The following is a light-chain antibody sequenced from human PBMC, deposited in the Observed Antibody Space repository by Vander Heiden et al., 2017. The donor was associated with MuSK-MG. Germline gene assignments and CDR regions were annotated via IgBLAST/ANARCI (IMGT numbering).Light chain of an antibody. V-gene: IGKV1-9*01. CDR1: QGISSY. CDR3: QQLNSYPLFT. Sequence: DIQLTQSPSFLSASVADRVTITCRASQGISSYLAWYQQKPGKAPNLLIYAASTLQSGVPSRFSGSGYGREVTLTISSRQPEDFASYYCQQLNSYPLFTFGHGTRVDIK. CDR2: AAS. J-gene: IGKJ3*01.